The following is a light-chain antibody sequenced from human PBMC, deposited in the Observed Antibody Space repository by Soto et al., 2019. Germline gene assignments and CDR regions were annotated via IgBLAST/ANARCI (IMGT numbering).Light chain of an antibody. V-gene: IGKV3-20*01. CDR1: KSVTNNF. CDR2: GAS. Sequence: IVLTQSPGTLSLSPGARATLSCGASKSVTNNFLAWYQQKPGQAPRLLIYGASSRATGVRDRFSGSGSGTDFTLTISRLEPGDFAVYYCQQYGTPLFTFGPGTKVDIK. J-gene: IGKJ3*01. CDR3: QQYGTPLFT.